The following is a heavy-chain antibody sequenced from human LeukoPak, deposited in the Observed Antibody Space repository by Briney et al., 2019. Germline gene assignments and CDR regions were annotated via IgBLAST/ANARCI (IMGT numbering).Heavy chain of an antibody. J-gene: IGHJ3*01. D-gene: IGHD1-26*01. CDR2: IYTSGST. Sequence: SQTLSLTCTVSGGSINSGSYYWIWIRQPAGKGLEWIGRIYTSGSTNYNVSLKSRVTISMDTSKNQFSLKLCSVTAADTAVYYCARRLAGATTFLDVWGQGTLVTVSS. CDR1: GGSINSGSYY. CDR3: ARRLAGATTFLDV. V-gene: IGHV4-61*02.